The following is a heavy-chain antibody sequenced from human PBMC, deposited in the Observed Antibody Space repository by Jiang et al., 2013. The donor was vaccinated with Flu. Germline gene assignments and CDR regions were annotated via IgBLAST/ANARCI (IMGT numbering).Heavy chain of an antibody. D-gene: IGHD3-10*01. V-gene: IGHV5-51*01. CDR3: ARRSPRGDFFDY. J-gene: IGHJ4*02. CDR1: GYTFIDYW. Sequence: GAEVKKPGESLKISCKNSGYTFIDYWIAWVRQMPGKGLEWMGFIYPGDSDARYSSSLQGQVSISVDKSISTAYLQWSSLRASDTAIYYCARRSPRGDFFDYWGQGTLVTVSS. CDR2: IYPGDSDA.